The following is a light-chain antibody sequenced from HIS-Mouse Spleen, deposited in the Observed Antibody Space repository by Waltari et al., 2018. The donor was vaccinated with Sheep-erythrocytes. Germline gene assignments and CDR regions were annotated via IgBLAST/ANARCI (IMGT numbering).Light chain of an antibody. CDR3: MQALQTPIFT. V-gene: IGKV2-28*01. CDR2: LGS. J-gene: IGKJ3*01. Sequence: DIVMTQSPLSLPVTPGEPAAISCRSSQSLLHSNGYNYLDWYLQKPGQSPQLLHYLGSNRASGVPDRFSGSGSRTDFTLKISRVEAEDVGVYYCMQALQTPIFTFGPGTKVDIK. CDR1: QSLLHSNGYNY.